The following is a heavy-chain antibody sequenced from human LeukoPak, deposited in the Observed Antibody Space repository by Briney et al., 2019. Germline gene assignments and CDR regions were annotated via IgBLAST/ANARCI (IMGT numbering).Heavy chain of an antibody. D-gene: IGHD3-22*01. Sequence: GGSLRLSCVASGFTFKNYGMHWVRQAPGKGLEWVSHIRYDEAATYYADSVKGRFTISRDNSKNTLYLQMNSLRAEDTAVYYCARDADYYDSSGYFDYWGQGTLVTVSS. CDR3: ARDADYYDSSGYFDY. V-gene: IGHV3-30*02. J-gene: IGHJ4*02. CDR2: IRYDEAAT. CDR1: GFTFKNYG.